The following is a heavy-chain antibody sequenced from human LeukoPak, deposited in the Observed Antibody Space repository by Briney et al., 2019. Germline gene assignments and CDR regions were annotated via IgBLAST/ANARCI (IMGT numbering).Heavy chain of an antibody. Sequence: SETLSLTCTVSGYSISSGYYWGWIRQPPGKGLEWIGSIYHSGSTYYNPSLKSRVTISVDTSKNQFSLKLSSVTAADTAVYYCARRYSGYDQPFDYWGQGTLVTVSS. V-gene: IGHV4-38-2*02. D-gene: IGHD5-12*01. J-gene: IGHJ4*02. CDR2: IYHSGST. CDR1: GYSISSGYY. CDR3: ARRYSGYDQPFDY.